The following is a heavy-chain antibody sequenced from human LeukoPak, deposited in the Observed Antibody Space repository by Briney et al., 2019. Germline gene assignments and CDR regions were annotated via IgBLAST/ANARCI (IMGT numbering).Heavy chain of an antibody. D-gene: IGHD2-21*02. V-gene: IGHV3-7*01. CDR3: AKDSYCGGDCYAFDY. CDR1: GFIFSNYW. J-gene: IGHJ4*02. CDR2: MKQDGREK. Sequence: GGSLRLSCVASGFIFSNYWMSWVRQVPGKGLEWVANMKQDGREKYLVDSVKGRFTISRDNAKNSVYLQMNSLRAEDTAVYYCAKDSYCGGDCYAFDYWGQGTLVTVSS.